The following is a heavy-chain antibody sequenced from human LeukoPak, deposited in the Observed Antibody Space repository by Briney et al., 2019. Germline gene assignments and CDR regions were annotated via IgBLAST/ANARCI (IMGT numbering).Heavy chain of an antibody. CDR1: GFTFIKYW. Sequence: PGGSLRLSCAASGFTFIKYWMLWVRQAPGKGLESVSRINTDVTVTTYADSVKGRFTVSRDNADNTMFLQMNSVRDEDTAVYYCATKQWLAPPPDSWGQGTPVTVSS. CDR3: ATKQWLAPPPDS. J-gene: IGHJ4*02. CDR2: INTDVTVT. V-gene: IGHV3-74*01. D-gene: IGHD6-19*01.